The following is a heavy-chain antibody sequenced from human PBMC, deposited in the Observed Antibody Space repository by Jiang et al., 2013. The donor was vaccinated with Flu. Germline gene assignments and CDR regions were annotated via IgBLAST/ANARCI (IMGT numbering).Heavy chain of an antibody. CDR3: ARVLSEYYYDSSGYFDY. V-gene: IGHV3-7*01. CDR1: SSYW. Sequence: SSYWMTWVRQAPGKGLEWVANINQDGSDKYYVDSVKGRFTISRDNAKNSLYLQMNSLRAEDTAVYYCARVLSEYYYDSSGYFDYWGQGTLVTVSS. CDR2: INQDGSDK. D-gene: IGHD3-22*01. J-gene: IGHJ4*02.